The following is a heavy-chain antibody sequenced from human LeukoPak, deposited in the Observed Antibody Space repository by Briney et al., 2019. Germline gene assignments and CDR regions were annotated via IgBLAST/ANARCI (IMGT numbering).Heavy chain of an antibody. Sequence: ASVKVSCKASGGTFSSYAISWVRQAPGQGLEWMGIINPSGGSTSYAQKFQGRVTMTRDMSTSTVYMELSSLRSEDTAVYYCARDSSMATINWDYWGQGTLVTVSS. CDR2: INPSGGST. CDR1: GGTFSSYA. V-gene: IGHV1-46*01. CDR3: ARDSSMATINWDY. D-gene: IGHD5-24*01. J-gene: IGHJ4*02.